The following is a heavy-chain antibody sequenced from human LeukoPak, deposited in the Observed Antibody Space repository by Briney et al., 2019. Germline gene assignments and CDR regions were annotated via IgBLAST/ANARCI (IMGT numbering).Heavy chain of an antibody. D-gene: IGHD6-19*01. CDR3: ARQASSGWYDY. Sequence: SETLSLTCTVSGGSISSTSYYWGWIRQPPGKGLEWIVSIYYSGSTYYNPSLKSRVTISVDTSTNQFSLKLISVTAADTAVYYCARQASSGWYDYWGQGTLVTVSS. CDR1: GGSISSTSYY. CDR2: IYYSGST. V-gene: IGHV4-39*01. J-gene: IGHJ4*02.